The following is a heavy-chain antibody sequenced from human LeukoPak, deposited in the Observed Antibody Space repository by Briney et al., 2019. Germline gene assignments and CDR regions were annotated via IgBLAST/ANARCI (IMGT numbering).Heavy chain of an antibody. CDR1: GFTFSNYG. CDR3: ARDRSVDYFDY. Sequence: GGSLRLSCAASGFTFSNYGMHWVRQTPGKGLEWVAVIWYDGSNKDYGDSVKGRFTISRDNSKNTLYQQINSLRAEDTAVYYCARDRSVDYFDYWGQGTLVTVSS. V-gene: IGHV3-33*01. D-gene: IGHD3-3*01. J-gene: IGHJ4*02. CDR2: IWYDGSNK.